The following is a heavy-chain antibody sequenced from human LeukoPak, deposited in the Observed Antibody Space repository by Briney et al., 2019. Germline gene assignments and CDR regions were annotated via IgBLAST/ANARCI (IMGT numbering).Heavy chain of an antibody. D-gene: IGHD3-9*01. CDR2: ISGNGGST. J-gene: IGHJ4*02. CDR3: VKDRCDILIGPGSN. V-gene: IGHV3-64D*06. Sequence: GGSLRLSCSASGFTFSSYAMHWVRQAPGKGLEYVSSISGNGGSTYYADSVKGRFTISRDNSKNTLYLQMSSLRAEDTAVYYCVKDRCDILIGPGSNWGQGTLVTVSS. CDR1: GFTFSSYA.